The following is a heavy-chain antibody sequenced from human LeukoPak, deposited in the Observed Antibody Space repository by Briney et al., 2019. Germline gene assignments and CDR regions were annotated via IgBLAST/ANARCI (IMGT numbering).Heavy chain of an antibody. Sequence: SETLSLTCAVYGGSFSGYYWSWIRQPPGKGLEWIGEINHSGSTNYNTSLKSRVTISVDTSKNQFSLKLSSVTAADTAVYYCAILLLSGSYPKGYYYYYGMDVWGQGTTVTVSS. D-gene: IGHD3-10*01. J-gene: IGHJ6*02. CDR1: GGSFSGYY. V-gene: IGHV4-34*01. CDR3: AILLLSGSYPKGYYYYYGMDV. CDR2: INHSGST.